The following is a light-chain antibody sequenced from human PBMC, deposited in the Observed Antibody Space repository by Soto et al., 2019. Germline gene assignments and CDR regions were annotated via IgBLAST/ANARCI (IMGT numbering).Light chain of an antibody. V-gene: IGKV3-20*01. CDR2: GAS. CDR3: QQYGSSRGFT. Sequence: EIVLTQSPGTLSLSPGERATLSYRASQSVSSSYLAWYQQKPGRAPRLLLYGASSRATGIPDRFSGSGSGSDFTLTISRLEPEDFAVYYCQQYGSSRGFTFGPGTKVDIK. CDR1: QSVSSSY. J-gene: IGKJ3*01.